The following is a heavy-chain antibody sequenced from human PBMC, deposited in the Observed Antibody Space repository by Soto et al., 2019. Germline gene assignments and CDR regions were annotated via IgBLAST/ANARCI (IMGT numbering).Heavy chain of an antibody. CDR1: GFTFSSYA. J-gene: IGHJ4*02. Sequence: LRLSCAASGFTFSSYAMSWVRQAPGKGLEWVSAISGSGGSTYYADSVKGRFTISRDNSKNTLYLQMNSLRAEDTAVYYCAKDPLVREVAGTNFDYWGQGTLVTVSS. CDR3: AKDPLVREVAGTNFDY. CDR2: ISGSGGST. V-gene: IGHV3-23*01. D-gene: IGHD6-19*01.